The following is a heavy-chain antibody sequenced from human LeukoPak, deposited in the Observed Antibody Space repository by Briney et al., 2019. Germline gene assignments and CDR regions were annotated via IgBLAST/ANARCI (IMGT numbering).Heavy chain of an antibody. CDR3: ARDYGGNSGWFDP. CDR1: GYTFTSYD. J-gene: IGHJ5*02. D-gene: IGHD4-23*01. CDR2: MNPISGNT. V-gene: IGHV1-8*01. Sequence: ASVKVSCKASGYTFTSYDLNWVRQATGQGLEWIGWMNPISGNTGYAQKFQGRVTLTRSTSISTAYMELRSLTSEDTAVYYCARDYGGNSGWFDPWGQGTLVTVSS.